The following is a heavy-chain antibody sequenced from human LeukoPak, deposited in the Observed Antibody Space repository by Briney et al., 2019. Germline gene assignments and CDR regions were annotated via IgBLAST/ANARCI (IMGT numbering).Heavy chain of an antibody. CDR1: GGSFSGYY. CDR3: ASVTGDY. V-gene: IGHV4-34*01. Sequence: PSETLSHTCAVYGGSFSGYYWSWIRQPPGKGLEWIGEINHSGSTNYNPSLKSRVTISVDTSKNQFSLKLSSVTAADTAVYYCASVTGDYWGQGTLVTVSS. D-gene: IGHD3-16*02. J-gene: IGHJ4*02. CDR2: INHSGST.